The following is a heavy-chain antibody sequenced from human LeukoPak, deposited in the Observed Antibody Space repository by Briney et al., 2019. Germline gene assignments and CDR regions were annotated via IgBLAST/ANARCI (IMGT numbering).Heavy chain of an antibody. CDR1: GGSFSGYY. J-gene: IGHJ5*02. Sequence: SETLPLTCAVYGGSFSGYYWSWIRQPPGKGLEWIGEINHSGSTNYNPSLKSRVTISVDTSKNQFSLKLSSVTAADTAVYYCARGKRYFDWLWFDPWGQGTLVTVSS. CDR2: INHSGST. V-gene: IGHV4-34*01. CDR3: ARGKRYFDWLWFDP. D-gene: IGHD3-9*01.